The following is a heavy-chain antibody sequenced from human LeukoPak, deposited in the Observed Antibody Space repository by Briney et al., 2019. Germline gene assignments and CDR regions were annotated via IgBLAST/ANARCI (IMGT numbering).Heavy chain of an antibody. D-gene: IGHD1-1*01. V-gene: IGHV4-61*08. CDR2: IYYSGST. J-gene: IGHJ4*02. Sequence: SETLSLTCTVSGGSISSADYYWSWVRQPPGKGLECLGYIYYSGSTNYSPSLRSRLTMSLDTSKNQFSLKLSSVTAADTAVYYCARAGTNWSSGCYFDYWGQGALVTVSS. CDR1: GGSISSADYY. CDR3: ARAGTNWSSGCYFDY.